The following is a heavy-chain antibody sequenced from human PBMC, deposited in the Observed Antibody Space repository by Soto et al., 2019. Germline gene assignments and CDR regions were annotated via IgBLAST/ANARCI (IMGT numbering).Heavy chain of an antibody. J-gene: IGHJ4*02. CDR1: GDSISSSNYY. Sequence: PSETLSLTCIVSGDSISSSNYYWGWIRQPPGKGLEWIGNIYYSGSTYYNPSLKSRVTISVDTSKNPFSLKLSSVTAADTAVFYCARQSGTYYFQFDYWGQGTLVTVSS. CDR2: IYYSGST. V-gene: IGHV4-39*01. CDR3: ARQSGTYYFQFDY. D-gene: IGHD1-26*01.